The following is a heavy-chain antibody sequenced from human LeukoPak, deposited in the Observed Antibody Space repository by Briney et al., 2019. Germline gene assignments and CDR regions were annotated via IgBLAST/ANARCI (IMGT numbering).Heavy chain of an antibody. V-gene: IGHV3-23*01. CDR3: AKDYTSGYYYYYGMDV. Sequence: GGSLRLSCAASGFTFSSYAMSWVRQAPGKGLEWVSAISGSGGSTYYADSVKGRFTISRDNSKNTLYLQMNSLRAEDTAVYYCAKDYTSGYYYYYGMDVWGQGTTVTVSS. J-gene: IGHJ6*02. CDR1: GFTFSSYA. CDR2: ISGSGGST.